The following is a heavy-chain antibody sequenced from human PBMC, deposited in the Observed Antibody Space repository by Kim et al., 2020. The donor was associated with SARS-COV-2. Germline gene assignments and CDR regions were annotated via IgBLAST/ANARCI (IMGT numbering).Heavy chain of an antibody. D-gene: IGHD6-19*01. CDR2: T. V-gene: IGHV3-23*01. J-gene: IGHJ4*02. Sequence: TYYADSVKGRFTISRDNSKNTLYLQMNSLRAEDTAVYYCATGIAVAGPGYWGQGTLVTVSS. CDR3: ATGIAVAGPGY.